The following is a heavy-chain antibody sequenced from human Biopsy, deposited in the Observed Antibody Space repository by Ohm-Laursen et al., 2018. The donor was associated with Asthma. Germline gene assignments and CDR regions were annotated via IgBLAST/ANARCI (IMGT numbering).Heavy chain of an antibody. D-gene: IGHD6-25*01. CDR1: GFVFRSHA. CDR3: ARVFESSEWGPFYHFGLDV. J-gene: IGHJ6*02. V-gene: IGHV3-30-3*01. Sequence: SLRLSCTASGFVFRSHAMHWVRPAPGKGLEWVAVISYDGSNKYYADSVKGRFTISRGNSKNTLYLQMGSLRAEDTAIYYCARVFESSEWGPFYHFGLDVWGQGTTVAVSS. CDR2: ISYDGSNK.